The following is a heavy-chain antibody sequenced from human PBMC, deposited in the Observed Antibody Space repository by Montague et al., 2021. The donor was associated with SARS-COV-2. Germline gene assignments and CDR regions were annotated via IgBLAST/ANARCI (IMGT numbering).Heavy chain of an antibody. CDR2: IYHGGST. J-gene: IGHJ4*02. V-gene: IGHV4-4*02. D-gene: IGHD3/OR15-3a*01. Sequence: SETLSLTCAVSGDSISSSNWWSWVRQPPGKGLEWIGVIYHGGSTXYNPSLKSRVTMSIDESRNQFSLSLSSLTAADTAVYYCARLDGLGYWGQGTLVAVSS. CDR1: GDSISSSNW. CDR3: ARLDGLGY.